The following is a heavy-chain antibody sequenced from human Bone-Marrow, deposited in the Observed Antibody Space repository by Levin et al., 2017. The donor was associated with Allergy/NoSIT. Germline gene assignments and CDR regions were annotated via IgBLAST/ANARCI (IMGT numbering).Heavy chain of an antibody. Sequence: ASETLSLTCTVSGGSISGYYWSWIRQPPGKALEWIGYIYYSGSTNYNPSLKSRVTISVDTSKNQFSLQLTSVTAADTAVYYCARYYCSGTCYHFDYWGQGTLVTVSS. D-gene: IGHD2-2*01. CDR1: GGSISGYY. CDR2: IYYSGST. CDR3: ARYYCSGTCYHFDY. V-gene: IGHV4-59*12. J-gene: IGHJ4*02.